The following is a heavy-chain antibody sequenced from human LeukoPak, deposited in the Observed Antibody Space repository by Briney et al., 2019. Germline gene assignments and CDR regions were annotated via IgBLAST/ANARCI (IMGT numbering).Heavy chain of an antibody. CDR3: ARYGWEYYYMDV. V-gene: IGHV4-34*01. J-gene: IGHJ6*03. CDR2: INHSGST. D-gene: IGHD2-8*02. CDR1: GGSFSGYY. Sequence: SETLSLTCAVYGGSFSGYYWSWIRQPPGKGLEWIGEINHSGSTNYNPSLKSRVTISVDTSKNQFSLKLSSVTAADTAVYYCARYGWEYYYMDVWGKGTTVTVSS.